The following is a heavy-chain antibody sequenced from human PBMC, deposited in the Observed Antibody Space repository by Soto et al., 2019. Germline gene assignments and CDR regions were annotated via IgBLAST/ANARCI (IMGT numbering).Heavy chain of an antibody. J-gene: IGHJ5*02. CDR1: GGSFSGSY. V-gene: IGHV4-34*01. CDR3: ARGALRANWFDP. Sequence: QVQLQQWGAGLLKPSEPLSLTCAVYGGSFSGSYWSWIRQPPGKGLEWIGEINHSGSTNYNPSLKSRVTISVDTSKNQFSLKLSSVTAADTAVYYCARGALRANWFDPWGQGTLVTVSS. CDR2: INHSGST.